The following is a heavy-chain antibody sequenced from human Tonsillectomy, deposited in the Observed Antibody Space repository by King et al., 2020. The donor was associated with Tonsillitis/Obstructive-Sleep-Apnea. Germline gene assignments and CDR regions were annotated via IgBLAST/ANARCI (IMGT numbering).Heavy chain of an antibody. D-gene: IGHD3-9*01. V-gene: IGHV4-59*01. Sequence: MQLQESGPGLVKPSETLSLTCTVSGGSISSYYWSWIRQPPGKGLEWIGYIYYSGSTNYNPSLKSRVTISVDTSKNQFSLKLSSVTAADTAVYYCAGAEELRYFDWLNYWGQGTLVTVSS. CDR2: IYYSGST. CDR3: AGAEELRYFDWLNY. CDR1: GGSISSYY. J-gene: IGHJ4*02.